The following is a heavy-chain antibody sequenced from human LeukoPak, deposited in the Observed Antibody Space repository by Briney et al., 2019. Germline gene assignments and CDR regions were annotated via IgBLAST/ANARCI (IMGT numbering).Heavy chain of an antibody. CDR2: LAADGSGT. V-gene: IGHV3-74*01. Sequence: GGSLRLSCAASGFTFSRYAMHWVRQTPGMGLVCVSRLAADGSGTNYADSVKGRFTISRDNAKNTVYLQMSSLRAEDTAVYYCARDGFTGPRTAYLDHWGQGTLVTVSS. J-gene: IGHJ4*01. D-gene: IGHD2-8*02. CDR3: ARDGFTGPRTAYLDH. CDR1: GFTFSRYA.